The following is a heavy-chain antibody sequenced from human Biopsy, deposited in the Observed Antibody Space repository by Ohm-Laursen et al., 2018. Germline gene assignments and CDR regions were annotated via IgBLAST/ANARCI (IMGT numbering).Heavy chain of an antibody. Sequence: ASVKVSCNASGYTFTTYAISWARQAPGQGLEWMGWISTYNGNTNYAQKVQGRVTMTTDTSTSTAYMELRSLRSDDTAVYYCARGIGSMVRGVIINVNNWFDPWGQGTLVTVSS. CDR2: ISTYNGNT. CDR3: ARGIGSMVRGVIINVNNWFDP. J-gene: IGHJ5*02. D-gene: IGHD3-10*01. V-gene: IGHV1-18*01. CDR1: GYTFTTYA.